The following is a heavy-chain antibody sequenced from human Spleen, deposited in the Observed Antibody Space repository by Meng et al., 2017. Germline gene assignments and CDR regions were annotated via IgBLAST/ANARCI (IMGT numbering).Heavy chain of an antibody. D-gene: IGHD3-10*01. V-gene: IGHV4-39*07. CDR3: ARGVTMVRGTTWDWFDP. CDR2: IDSGWCT. J-gene: IGHJ5*02. Sequence: GRDPRPPGKEVEGIGSIDSGWCTYYNPSLKSRVTISVDTSKTQFSLKLSSVTAADTAVYYCARGVTMVRGTTWDWFDPWGQGTLVTVSS.